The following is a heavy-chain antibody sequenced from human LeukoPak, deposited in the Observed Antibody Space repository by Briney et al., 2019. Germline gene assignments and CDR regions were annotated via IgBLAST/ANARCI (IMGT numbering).Heavy chain of an antibody. V-gene: IGHV3-73*01. Sequence: GGCLRLSCAASGFTFSGSAMHWVRQASGKGLEWVGRIRSKANSYATAYAASVKGRFTISRDDSKNTAYLQMNSLKTEDTAVYYCTRLDSSGWYLDYWGQGTLVTVSS. J-gene: IGHJ4*02. CDR3: TRLDSSGWYLDY. D-gene: IGHD6-19*01. CDR1: GFTFSGSA. CDR2: IRSKANSYAT.